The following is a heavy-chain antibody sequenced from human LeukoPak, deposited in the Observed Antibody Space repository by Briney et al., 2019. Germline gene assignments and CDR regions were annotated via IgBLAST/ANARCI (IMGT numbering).Heavy chain of an antibody. CDR2: IRYDGSNK. D-gene: IGHD4-23*01. J-gene: IGHJ5*02. V-gene: IGHV3-30*02. Sequence: GGSLRLSCAASGFTFSSYGMHWVRQAPGKGLEWVAFIRYDGSNKYYADSVKGRFTISRDNSKNTLYLQMNSLRADDTAVYYCAREITPGGWFDPWGQGTLVTVSS. CDR3: AREITPGGWFDP. CDR1: GFTFSSYG.